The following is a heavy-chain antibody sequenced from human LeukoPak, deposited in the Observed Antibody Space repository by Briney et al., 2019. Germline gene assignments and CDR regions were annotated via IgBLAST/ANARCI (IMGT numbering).Heavy chain of an antibody. V-gene: IGHV3-21*01. D-gene: IGHD2-2*01. CDR1: GFTLSSCS. Sequence: GGSLRLSCAASGFTLSSCSMNWVRQAPGKGLEWVSSISRSIGYVFYADSMKGRFTVSRDNSKNSLYLQMNTLRAEDTAVYYCARFPEGSSTWSIDFWGQGTLVTVSS. CDR3: ARFPEGSSTWSIDF. J-gene: IGHJ4*02. CDR2: ISRSIGYV.